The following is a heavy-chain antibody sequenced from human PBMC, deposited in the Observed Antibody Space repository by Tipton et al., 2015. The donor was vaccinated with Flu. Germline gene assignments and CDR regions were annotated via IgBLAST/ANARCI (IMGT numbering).Heavy chain of an antibody. V-gene: IGHV3-48*02. J-gene: IGHJ6*02. CDR3: ARSGYKPYSMDV. Sequence: SLRLSCAASGFTFSGHWMHWVRQAPGKGLEWVSHISRDSTRIYYADSVKGRFTISRDNAKNSLYLQMNSLRDEDTAVYYCARSGYKPYSMDVWGQGTTATVSS. CDR1: GFTFSGHW. CDR2: ISRDSTRI. D-gene: IGHD3-3*01.